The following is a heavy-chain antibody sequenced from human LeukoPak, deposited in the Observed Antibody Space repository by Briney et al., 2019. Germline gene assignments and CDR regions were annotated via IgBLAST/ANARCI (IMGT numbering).Heavy chain of an antibody. CDR3: ATPRGIWGVSLDH. CDR2: IYSDGTS. Sequence: IQPGGSLRLSCAASGFTVSSNYMSWVRQAPGKGLEWVSIIYSDGTSYYADSVKGRFTISRDNSRNTLYLEMNSLRPEDTAVYYCATPRGIWGVSLDHWGQGTLVTVSS. V-gene: IGHV3-53*01. CDR1: GFTVSSNY. D-gene: IGHD3-10*01. J-gene: IGHJ4*02.